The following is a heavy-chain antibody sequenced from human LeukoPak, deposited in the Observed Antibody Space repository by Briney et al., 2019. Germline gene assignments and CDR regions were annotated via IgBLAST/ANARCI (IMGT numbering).Heavy chain of an antibody. J-gene: IGHJ3*02. Sequence: PSETLSLTCTVSGGSISSYYWNWIRQPPGKGLEWIGYIYYSGSTNYNPSLKSRVTISVDTSKNQFSLKLSSETAGDTAVYYCAGRLWRRDGYNLSAFDIWGQGTMVTVSS. CDR3: AGRLWRRDGYNLSAFDI. V-gene: IGHV4-59*01. CDR1: GGSISSYY. CDR2: IYYSGST. D-gene: IGHD5-24*01.